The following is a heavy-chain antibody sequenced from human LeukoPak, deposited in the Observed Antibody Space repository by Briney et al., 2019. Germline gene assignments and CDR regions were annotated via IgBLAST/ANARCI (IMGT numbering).Heavy chain of an antibody. Sequence: GGSLRLSCAASGFTFSSYGMSWVRQAPGKGLEWVSAISGSGGSTYYADSVKGRFTISRDNSKNTLYLQMNSLRAEDTAVYYCAYSGSYYHYFDYWGQGTLVTVSS. CDR2: ISGSGGST. CDR3: AYSGSYYHYFDY. CDR1: GFTFSSYG. D-gene: IGHD1-26*01. J-gene: IGHJ4*02. V-gene: IGHV3-23*01.